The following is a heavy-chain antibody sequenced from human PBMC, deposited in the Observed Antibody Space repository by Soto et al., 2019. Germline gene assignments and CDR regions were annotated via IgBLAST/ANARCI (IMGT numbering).Heavy chain of an antibody. Sequence: SETLSLTCTVSGGSISSSSYYWGWIRQPPGKGLEWIGSIYYSGSTYYNPSLKSRVTISVDTSKNQFSLKLSSVTAADTAVYYCASNTPYCSGGSCYPGHFDYRGQGTLVTVSS. CDR3: ASNTPYCSGGSCYPGHFDY. V-gene: IGHV4-39*01. CDR2: IYYSGST. D-gene: IGHD2-15*01. CDR1: GGSISSSSYY. J-gene: IGHJ4*02.